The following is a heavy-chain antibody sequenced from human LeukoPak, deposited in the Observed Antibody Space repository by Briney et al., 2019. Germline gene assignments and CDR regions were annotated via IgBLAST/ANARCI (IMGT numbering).Heavy chain of an antibody. CDR3: ARDAYCTSASCRRDFDS. V-gene: IGHV3-23*01. Sequence: GGSLRLSCAVSGFTFSSYAISWVRQAPGTGLQWVSAISGSGYNTYYADSVRGRFTISRDNSKSTLYLQMDSLRAEDTAVYYCARDAYCTSASCRRDFDSWGQGTLVTVSS. CDR1: GFTFSSYA. CDR2: ISGSGYNT. J-gene: IGHJ4*02. D-gene: IGHD2-2*01.